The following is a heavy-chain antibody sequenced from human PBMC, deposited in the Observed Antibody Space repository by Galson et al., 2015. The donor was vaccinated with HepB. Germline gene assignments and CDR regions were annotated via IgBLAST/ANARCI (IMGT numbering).Heavy chain of an antibody. Sequence: SLRLSCAASGFAFSGYAMHWVRRPPGKGLEWVAIIWYDGTNKYYADSVKGRFTISRDNSKNTLYLQMNSLRAEDTALYYCARDLTTCYFDDWGQGTLVTVPS. CDR2: IWYDGTNK. CDR1: GFAFSGYA. D-gene: IGHD4/OR15-4a*01. J-gene: IGHJ4*02. V-gene: IGHV3-33*01. CDR3: ARDLTTCYFDD.